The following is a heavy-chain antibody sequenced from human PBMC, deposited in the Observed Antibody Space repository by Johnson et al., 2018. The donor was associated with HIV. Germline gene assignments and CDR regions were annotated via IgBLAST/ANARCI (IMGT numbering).Heavy chain of an antibody. J-gene: IGHJ3*02. V-gene: IGHV3-30*18. D-gene: IGHD6-25*01. Sequence: QVQLVESGGGLVQPGGSLRLSCAASGFSVSDNYVSWVRQAPGKGLEWVAVISYDGSNKYYADSVKGRFTISRDNSKNTLYLQMNSLRGEDTALYYCAKDSQGLRAFDIWGQGTMVTVSS. CDR2: ISYDGSNK. CDR3: AKDSQGLRAFDI. CDR1: GFSVSDNY.